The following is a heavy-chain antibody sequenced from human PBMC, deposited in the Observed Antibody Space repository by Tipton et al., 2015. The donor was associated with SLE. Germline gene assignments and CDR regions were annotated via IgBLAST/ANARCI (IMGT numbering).Heavy chain of an antibody. CDR2: IYYTGTT. CDR3: ATYEAGVGGRSY. J-gene: IGHJ4*02. D-gene: IGHD3-16*01. V-gene: IGHV4-59*11. CDR1: GGSITGHH. Sequence: LRLSCTVSGGSITGHHWSWIRQPPGKGLEWIGYIYYTGTTEYNPSLKSRVTISVDTSKNQFSLKVTSVTAADTAVYYCATYEAGVGGRSYWGQGTLVIVSS.